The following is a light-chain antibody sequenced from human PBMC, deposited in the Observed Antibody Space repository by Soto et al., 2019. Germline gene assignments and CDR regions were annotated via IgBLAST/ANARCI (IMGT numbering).Light chain of an antibody. J-gene: IGKJ3*01. Sequence: EIVLTQSPGTLFLSPGEGAALSCRASQSVTSSYLAWYQQKPGQAPRLLIYGASSRATGIPDRFSGSGSGTDFTLTISRLEPEDFAVYYCQQYGSLPFTFGPGTKVDIK. CDR1: QSVTSSY. V-gene: IGKV3-20*01. CDR3: QQYGSLPFT. CDR2: GAS.